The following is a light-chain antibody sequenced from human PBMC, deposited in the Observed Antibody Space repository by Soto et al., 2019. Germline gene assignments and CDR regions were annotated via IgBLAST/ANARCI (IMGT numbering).Light chain of an antibody. CDR3: SSYAGSNNYV. Sequence: QSVLTQPPSASGSPGQSVAISRTGTSSDVGGYDYVSWYQQHPGKAPQLLIYEVSKRPSGVPDRFSGSKSGNTASLTVSGLQAEDEADYYCSSYAGSNNYVFGTGTKLTVL. CDR1: SSDVGGYDY. J-gene: IGLJ1*01. V-gene: IGLV2-8*01. CDR2: EVS.